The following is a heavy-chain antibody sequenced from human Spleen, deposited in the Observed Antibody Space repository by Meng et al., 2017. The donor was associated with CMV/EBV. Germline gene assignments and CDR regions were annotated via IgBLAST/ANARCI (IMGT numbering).Heavy chain of an antibody. J-gene: IGHJ4*02. Sequence: CAVYGGSFSGYYWSWIRQPPGKGLEWIGGINHSGSTNYDPSLKSRVTISVDTSKNQFSLKLSSVTAADTAVYYCARGLEWLLAYFDYWGQGTLVTVSS. CDR1: GGSFSGYY. CDR3: ARGLEWLLAYFDY. V-gene: IGHV4-34*01. D-gene: IGHD3-3*01. CDR2: INHSGST.